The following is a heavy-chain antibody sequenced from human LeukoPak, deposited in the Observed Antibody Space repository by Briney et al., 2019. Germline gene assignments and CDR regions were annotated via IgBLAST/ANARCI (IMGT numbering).Heavy chain of an antibody. V-gene: IGHV4-39*07. CDR3: ARDGGYYDSSGTIDY. Sequence: SGTLSLTCTVSGGSISSSSYYWGWIRQPPGKGLEWIGSIYYSGSTYYNPSLKSRVAISVDTSKNQFSLKQSSVTAADTAVYYCARDGGYYDSSGTIDYWGQGTLVTVSS. CDR1: GGSISSSSYY. CDR2: IYYSGST. J-gene: IGHJ4*02. D-gene: IGHD3-22*01.